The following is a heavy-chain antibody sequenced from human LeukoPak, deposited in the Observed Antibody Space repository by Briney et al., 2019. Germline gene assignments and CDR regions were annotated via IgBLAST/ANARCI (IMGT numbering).Heavy chain of an antibody. V-gene: IGHV3-7*01. J-gene: IGHJ4*02. Sequence: GSLRLSCAVSGLTFSSSWMDWVRQAPGKGLEWVASINPDGNKKYSADSVKGRFTISRDNAENSLYLQMNSLRVEDTAFYYCARDLAYSRLDYWGQGMLVTVSS. D-gene: IGHD5-18*01. CDR3: ARDLAYSRLDY. CDR1: GLTFSSSW. CDR2: INPDGNKK.